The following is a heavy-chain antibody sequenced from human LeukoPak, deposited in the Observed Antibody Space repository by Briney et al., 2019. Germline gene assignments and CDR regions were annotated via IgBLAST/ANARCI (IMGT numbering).Heavy chain of an antibody. CDR3: ARTKNLYPGWFDP. CDR2: ITPHNGGT. D-gene: IGHD1-14*01. Sequence: ASVKLSCKACGYTFTGYYIHWVRQAPGQGLEWMGWITPHNGGTNYAQKFQGGVTMTRDTSISTAYMGLSRLRSDDTAVYYCARTKNLYPGWFDPWGQGTLVTVSS. V-gene: IGHV1-2*02. CDR1: GYTFTGYY. J-gene: IGHJ5*02.